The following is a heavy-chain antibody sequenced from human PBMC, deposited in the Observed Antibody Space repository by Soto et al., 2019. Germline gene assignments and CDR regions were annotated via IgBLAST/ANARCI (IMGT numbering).Heavy chain of an antibody. CDR2: INHSGST. J-gene: IGHJ4*02. Sequence: SDPLSPTCALYGWAFGAYYWSWIRQPPGKGLEWIGEINHSGSTNYNPSLKSRVTISVDTSKNQLSLKLSSVTAADTAVYYCARGWGRIFDYWGQGTLVT. V-gene: IGHV4-34*01. CDR3: ARGWGRIFDY. CDR1: GWAFGAYY. D-gene: IGHD7-27*01.